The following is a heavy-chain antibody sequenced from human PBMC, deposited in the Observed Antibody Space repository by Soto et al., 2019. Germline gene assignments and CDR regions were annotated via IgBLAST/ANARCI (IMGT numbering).Heavy chain of an antibody. D-gene: IGHD6-19*01. CDR1: GFTFSDYY. CDR3: TRDSMTAGHVY. J-gene: IGHJ4*02. CDR2: IHSHSRST. Sequence: PGGSLRLSCVVSGFTFSDYYMSWIRQAPGKGLEWISNIHSHSRSTEYADSVQGRFTVSRDNAKNTLYLQLDSLKDDDTAVYYCTRDSMTAGHVYWVQGTPVTVSS. V-gene: IGHV3-11*06.